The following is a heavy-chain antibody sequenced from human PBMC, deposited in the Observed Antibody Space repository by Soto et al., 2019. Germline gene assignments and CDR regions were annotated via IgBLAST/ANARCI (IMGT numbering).Heavy chain of an antibody. J-gene: IGHJ4*02. CDR2: ISAGADGA. D-gene: IGHD2-21*01. Sequence: EVQLLESGGGLVQPGGALRLSCAASGFSFSSHAMSWVRQDPGKGLEWVSSISAGADGAYYADSVKGRFTISRANSNNTLYLQMKSVRAEDTAVDFCARDLWLSLHWGQGTLVTVTS. CDR3: ARDLWLSLH. V-gene: IGHV3-23*01. CDR1: GFSFSSHA.